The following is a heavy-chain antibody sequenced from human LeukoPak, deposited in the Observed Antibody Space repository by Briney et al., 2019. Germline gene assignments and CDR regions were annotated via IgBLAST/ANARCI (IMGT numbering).Heavy chain of an antibody. J-gene: IGHJ3*01. D-gene: IGHD3-22*01. CDR1: GYTFTGSY. CDR3: ARDRAYSSGRDDTFDL. Sequence: ASVKVSCKASGYTFTGSYMHWVRQAPGQGLEWMGWINPNSGGTNYAQKFQGRVTMTRDTSISTAYMELSRLRFDDTAVYYCARDRAYSSGRDDTFDLWGQGTMVIVSS. V-gene: IGHV1-2*02. CDR2: INPNSGGT.